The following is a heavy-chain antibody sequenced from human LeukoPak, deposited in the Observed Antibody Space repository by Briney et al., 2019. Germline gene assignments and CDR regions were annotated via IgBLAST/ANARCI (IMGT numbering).Heavy chain of an antibody. CDR3: ARESGYYLGSSAFDI. V-gene: IGHV3-7*01. CDR2: IKQDGSEK. Sequence: PGGSLRLSCAASGFTFSTSWMTWVRQAPGKGLEWLANIKQDGSEKSYMDSVKGRFATSRDNAKNSLYLQMNSLRAEDTAVYYCARESGYYLGSSAFDIWGQGTMVTVSS. J-gene: IGHJ3*02. D-gene: IGHD3-22*01. CDR1: GFTFSTSW.